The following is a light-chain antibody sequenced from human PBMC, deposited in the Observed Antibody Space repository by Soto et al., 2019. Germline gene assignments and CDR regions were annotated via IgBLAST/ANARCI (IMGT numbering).Light chain of an antibody. CDR1: QSVSSS. J-gene: IGKJ1*01. CDR2: DAS. V-gene: IGKV3-20*01. Sequence: EILMTQSPATLSVSPGERATLSCSSSQSVSSSLAWYQQKPGQAPRLLIYDASNRATGIPARFSGSGSGTDFTLTISRLEPEDFAVYYCQQYGSSPRTFGQGTKVDIK. CDR3: QQYGSSPRT.